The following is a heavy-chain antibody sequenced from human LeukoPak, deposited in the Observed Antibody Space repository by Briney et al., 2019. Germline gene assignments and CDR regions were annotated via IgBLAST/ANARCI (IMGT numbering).Heavy chain of an antibody. D-gene: IGHD4-23*01. V-gene: IGHV1-18*01. J-gene: IGHJ4*02. CDR3: SRHYGGTFFDY. CDR2: ISAYSGST. Sequence: GASVKVSCKASGYTFTTYGISWVRQAPGQGLEWMGWISAYSGSTNYAQNLQGRVTMTTDTSTSTAYMELRSLRPDDTAVYYCSRHYGGTFFDYWGQGTLVTVSS. CDR1: GYTFTTYG.